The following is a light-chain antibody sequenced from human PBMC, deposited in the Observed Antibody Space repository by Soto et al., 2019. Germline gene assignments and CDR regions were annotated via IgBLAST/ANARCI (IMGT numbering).Light chain of an antibody. Sequence: DIQMTQSPSSLSASVGDRVTITSRASQSISSYLNGYQQKPGKAPKLLIYAASSLQGGVPSRFSGSGSGTDFTLTISSLQPEDFATYFCQQSYSTPLTFGGWTKVEIK. CDR3: QQSYSTPLT. J-gene: IGKJ4*01. CDR2: AAS. V-gene: IGKV1-39*01. CDR1: QSISSY.